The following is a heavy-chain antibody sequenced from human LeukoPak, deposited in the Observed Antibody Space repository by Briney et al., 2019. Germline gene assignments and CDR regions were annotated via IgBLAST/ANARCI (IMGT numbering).Heavy chain of an antibody. J-gene: IGHJ4*02. Sequence: GGSLRLSCAASGFIFSNSAMNWVRQAPGKGLEWVSSINNDGSYIYYAGSVKGRFTISRDNAKNSLYLQMNSLRAEDTAVYYCAKGRLGSAWLRPFDYWGQGTLVTVSS. CDR1: GFIFSNSA. V-gene: IGHV3-21*04. D-gene: IGHD5-12*01. CDR2: INNDGSYI. CDR3: AKGRLGSAWLRPFDY.